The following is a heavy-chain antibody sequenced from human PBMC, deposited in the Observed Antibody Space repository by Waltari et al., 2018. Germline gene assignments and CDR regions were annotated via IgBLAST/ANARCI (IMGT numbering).Heavy chain of an antibody. V-gene: IGHV3-23*01. D-gene: IGHD1-20*01. J-gene: IGHJ4*02. CDR3: AKDGPRYNWNYHDY. Sequence: EVQLLESGGGLVQPGGSLRLLCAASGFTFSSDAVRWVRAAPGKGLEWVSAISGSGGSTYYADSVKGRFTISRDNSKNTLYLQMNSLRAEDTAVYYCAKDGPRYNWNYHDYWGQGTRVTVSS. CDR2: ISGSGGST. CDR1: GFTFSSDA.